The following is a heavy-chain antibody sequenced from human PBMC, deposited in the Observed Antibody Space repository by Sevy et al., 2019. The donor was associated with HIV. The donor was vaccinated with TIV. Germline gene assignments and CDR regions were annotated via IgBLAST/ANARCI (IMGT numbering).Heavy chain of an antibody. V-gene: IGHV3-30*18. J-gene: IGHJ4*02. D-gene: IGHD5-12*01. CDR2: IPYDGRNE. CDR1: GFIFSNYG. CDR3: AKDRGATTAFDY. Sequence: GGSLRLSCAASGFIFSNYGMHWVRQAPGKGLGWVAVIPYDGRNEYYADSVKGRFTISRDNSKNTLHLQMNSLRAEDTAVYYCAKDRGATTAFDYWGQGTLVTVSS.